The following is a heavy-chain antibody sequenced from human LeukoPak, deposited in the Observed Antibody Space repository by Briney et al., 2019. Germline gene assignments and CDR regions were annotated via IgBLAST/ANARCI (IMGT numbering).Heavy chain of an antibody. D-gene: IGHD6-13*01. CDR2: ISAYNGLT. J-gene: IGHJ4*02. CDR3: ARICCPASATWYPDDY. V-gene: IGHV1-18*01. Sequence: ASVKVSCKASGGTFSSYAISWVRQAPGQGLEWMGGISAYNGLTEFAQRFQGRLTLTSDIATTTAYMELRSLSSDDTAVYYCARICCPASATWYPDDYWGQGTLVTVSS. CDR1: GGTFSSYA.